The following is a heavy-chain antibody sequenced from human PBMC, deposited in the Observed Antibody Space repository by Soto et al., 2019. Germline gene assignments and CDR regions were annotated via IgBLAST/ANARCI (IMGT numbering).Heavy chain of an antibody. CDR2: IFSNDEK. J-gene: IGHJ3*02. CDR1: GFSLSNARMG. V-gene: IGHV2-26*01. D-gene: IGHD4-17*01. CDR3: ARIPYGDFEPYDAFDI. Sequence: QVTLKESGPVLVKPTETLKLTCTVSGFSLSNARMGVSWIRQPPGKALEWLAHIFSNDEKSYSTSLKSRLTISKDTSKSQVVLTMTNMDPVDTATYYCARIPYGDFEPYDAFDIWGQGTMVTVSS.